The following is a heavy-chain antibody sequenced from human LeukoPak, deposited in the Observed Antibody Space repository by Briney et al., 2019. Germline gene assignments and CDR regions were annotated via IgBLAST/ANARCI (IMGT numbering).Heavy chain of an antibody. CDR3: AKGRAAMGYIDY. D-gene: IGHD5-18*01. CDR2: IGGSGGST. V-gene: IGHV3-23*01. Sequence: PGGSLRLSCAASGFTFSSYAMSWVRQAPGKGLEWVSAIGGSGGSTYYADSVKGRFTISRDNSKNTLYLQMNSLRAEDTAVYYCAKGRAAMGYIDYWGQGTLVTVSS. J-gene: IGHJ4*02. CDR1: GFTFSSYA.